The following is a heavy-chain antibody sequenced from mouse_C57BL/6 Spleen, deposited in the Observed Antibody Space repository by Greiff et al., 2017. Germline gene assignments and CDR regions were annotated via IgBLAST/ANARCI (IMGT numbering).Heavy chain of an antibody. J-gene: IGHJ4*01. D-gene: IGHD1-2*01. Sequence: DVHLVESGGGLVQPGGSLSLSCAASGFTFTDYYMSWVRQPPGKALEWLGFIRNKAYGYTTEYNASVKGRFTIFRVNSPSILYLQMNALGAEDRATYYGERYKGATASMDYWGQGASVTVSS. CDR2: IRNKAYGYTT. V-gene: IGHV7-3*01. CDR1: GFTFTDYY. CDR3: ERYKGATASMDY.